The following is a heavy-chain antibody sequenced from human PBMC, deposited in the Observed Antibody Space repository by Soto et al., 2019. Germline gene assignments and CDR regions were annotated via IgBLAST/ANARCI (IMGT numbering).Heavy chain of an antibody. J-gene: IGHJ2*01. CDR3: ARVYYDILIGSENWYFDL. CDR1: GFTFSSYA. V-gene: IGHV3-30-3*01. Sequence: QVQLVESGGGVVQPGRSLRLSCAASGFTFSSYAMHWVRQAPGKGLEWVAVISYDGSNKYYADSVKGRFTISRDNSKNTLYLQMNSLRAEDTAVYYCARVYYDILIGSENWYFDLWGRGTLVTVSS. CDR2: ISYDGSNK. D-gene: IGHD3-9*01.